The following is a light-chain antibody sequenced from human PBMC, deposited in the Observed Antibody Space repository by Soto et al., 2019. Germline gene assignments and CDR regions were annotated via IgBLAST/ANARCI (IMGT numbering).Light chain of an antibody. J-gene: IGKJ5*01. V-gene: IGKV3-15*01. CDR2: GAS. CDR1: QSVSSN. Sequence: EIVMTQSPANMSLSPCDRATLSCRARQSVSSNLAWYQQKPGLAPRLLIYGASTRATGIPARFSGSGSGTEFTLTISSLQSEDFAVYYCQQYNNWPLTFGQGTRLEIK. CDR3: QQYNNWPLT.